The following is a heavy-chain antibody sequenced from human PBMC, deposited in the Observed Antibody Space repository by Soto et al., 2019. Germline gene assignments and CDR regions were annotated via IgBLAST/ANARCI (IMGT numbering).Heavy chain of an antibody. J-gene: IGHJ6*03. CDR3: ARGYCSGGSCYVNYYYYYMDV. Sequence: PGGSLRLSCAASGFTFSSYAMHWVRQAPGKGLEYVSAISSNGGSTYYANSVKGRFTISRDNSKNTLYLQMGSLRAEDMAVYYCARGYCSGGSCYVNYYYYYMDVWGKGTTVTSP. CDR2: ISSNGGST. V-gene: IGHV3-64*01. CDR1: GFTFSSYA. D-gene: IGHD2-15*01.